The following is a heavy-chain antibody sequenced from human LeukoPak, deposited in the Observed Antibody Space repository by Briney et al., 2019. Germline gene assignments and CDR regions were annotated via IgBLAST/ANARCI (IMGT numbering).Heavy chain of an antibody. CDR2: IYSGGTT. Sequence: GGSLRLSCAASGFTVNSNYMIWVRQAPAKGLEWVSVIYSGGTTYYADSVKGRFTISRDNSKNTLCLQMGSLRAEDTAVYYCATVASGGHYHYMDVWGRGTTVTVSS. V-gene: IGHV3-66*02. CDR3: ATVASGGHYHYMDV. CDR1: GFTVNSNY. D-gene: IGHD6-19*01. J-gene: IGHJ6*03.